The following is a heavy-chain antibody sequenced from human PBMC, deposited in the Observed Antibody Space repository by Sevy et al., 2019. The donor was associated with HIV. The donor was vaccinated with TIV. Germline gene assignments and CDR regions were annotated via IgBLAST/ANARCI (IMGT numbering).Heavy chain of an antibody. V-gene: IGHV4-38-2*02. D-gene: IGHD1-26*01. CDR1: GYSISSGYY. Sequence: SETLSLTCSVSGYSISSGYYWGWIRQPPGKGLEWIGSLFHSGSSYYNPSLKSRVTISIDTSKNRFSLKLSSVTAADTAVYYCAGVRVSYEGLLLDAFDIWGQGTLVTVSS. CDR2: LFHSGSS. CDR3: AGVRVSYEGLLLDAFDI. J-gene: IGHJ3*02.